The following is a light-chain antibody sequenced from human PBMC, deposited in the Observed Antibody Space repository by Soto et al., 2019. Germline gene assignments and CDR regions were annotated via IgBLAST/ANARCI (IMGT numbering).Light chain of an antibody. Sequence: DIQMTQSPSSLSASVGARVTITCRASQSISSYLHWYQQKPGKAPKLLIYAASSLQSGVPSRFSGSGSGTDFTLTISSLQPEDFATYYCQQSYSTLPVTFGQGTKVDIK. J-gene: IGKJ1*01. CDR1: QSISSY. CDR2: AAS. V-gene: IGKV1-39*01. CDR3: QQSYSTLPVT.